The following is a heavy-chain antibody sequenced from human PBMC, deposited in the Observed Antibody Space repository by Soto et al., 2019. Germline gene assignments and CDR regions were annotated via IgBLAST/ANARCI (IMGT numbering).Heavy chain of an antibody. V-gene: IGHV3-48*03. CDR3: ARDGTADFWSGHYTSFDY. J-gene: IGHJ4*02. D-gene: IGHD3-3*01. Sequence: EVQLVESGGGLVQPGGSLRLSCAASGFTFSSFELNWVRQAPGKGLEWVSYIDTRGSTIYYADSVKGRFTISRDNAKNSLYLHMSSLRAEDTAVYYCARDGTADFWSGHYTSFDYWGQGTLVTVSS. CDR1: GFTFSSFE. CDR2: IDTRGSTI.